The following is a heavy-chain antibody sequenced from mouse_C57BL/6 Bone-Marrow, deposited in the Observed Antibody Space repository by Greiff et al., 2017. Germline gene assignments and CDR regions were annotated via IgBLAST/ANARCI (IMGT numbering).Heavy chain of an antibody. Sequence: QVQLQQSGAELARPGASVKLSCKASGYTFTSYGISWVKQRTGQGLEWIGEFYPRSGNTYYNEKFKGKATLTADKSSSTAYMELRSLASEDSAVYFCVIYYYGSRDYWGQGTTLTVSS. J-gene: IGHJ2*01. CDR3: VIYYYGSRDY. V-gene: IGHV1-81*01. CDR2: FYPRSGNT. CDR1: GYTFTSYG. D-gene: IGHD1-1*01.